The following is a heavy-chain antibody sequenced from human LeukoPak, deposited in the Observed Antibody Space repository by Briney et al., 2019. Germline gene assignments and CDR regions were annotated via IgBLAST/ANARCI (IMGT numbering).Heavy chain of an antibody. CDR1: GYTFTGYY. J-gene: IGHJ3*01. CDR3: ARAYGYVAFNF. D-gene: IGHD5-18*01. Sequence: GASVKVSCKASGYTFTGYYMHWVRQAPGQGPEWMGRINPNSGGTSCAQKFQGRVTMTRDTSISTAYMELNSLRSDDTAVYYCARAYGYVAFNFWGQGTLVTVSS. V-gene: IGHV1-2*06. CDR2: INPNSGGT.